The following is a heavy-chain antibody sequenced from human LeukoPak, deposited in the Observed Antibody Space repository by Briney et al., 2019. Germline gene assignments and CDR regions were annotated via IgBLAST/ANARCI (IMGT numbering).Heavy chain of an antibody. CDR3: ARGNTYSSSWYAYYYYMDV. V-gene: IGHV1-8*01. D-gene: IGHD6-13*01. CDR2: MNPNSGNT. Sequence: GASVKVSCKASGYTFTSYDINWVRQATGQGLEWMGWMNPNSGNTGYAQKFQGRVAMTRNTSISTAYMELSSLRSEDTAVYYCARGNTYSSSWYAYYYYMDVWGKGTTVTVSS. CDR1: GYTFTSYD. J-gene: IGHJ6*03.